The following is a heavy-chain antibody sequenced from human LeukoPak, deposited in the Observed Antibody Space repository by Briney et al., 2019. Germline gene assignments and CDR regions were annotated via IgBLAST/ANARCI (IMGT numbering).Heavy chain of an antibody. Sequence: VASVKVSFKASGYSLTGYYIHWVRQAPGQGLEWMGWINPNSGGTNYAQKFQGRVTMTRDTSINTVYMELSRLRSDDTAVYYCARQDRVSPSFPNNWFDPWGQGTLVTVSS. D-gene: IGHD2-2*01. CDR1: GYSLTGYY. CDR3: ARQDRVSPSFPNNWFDP. V-gene: IGHV1-2*02. J-gene: IGHJ5*02. CDR2: INPNSGGT.